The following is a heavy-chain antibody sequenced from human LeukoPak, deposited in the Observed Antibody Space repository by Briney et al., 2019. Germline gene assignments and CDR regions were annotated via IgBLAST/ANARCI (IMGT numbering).Heavy chain of an antibody. Sequence: GGSLRLSCAASGFTFSSYAMSWVRQAPGKGLEWVSAISGSGGSTYYADSVKGRFTISRDTSKNTLYLQMNSLRAEDTAVYYLAMESSGYFDCFYYWGPGTLVTVSS. CDR1: GFTFSSYA. CDR2: ISGSGGST. J-gene: IGHJ4*02. D-gene: IGHD3-22*01. CDR3: AMESSGYFDCFYY. V-gene: IGHV3-23*01.